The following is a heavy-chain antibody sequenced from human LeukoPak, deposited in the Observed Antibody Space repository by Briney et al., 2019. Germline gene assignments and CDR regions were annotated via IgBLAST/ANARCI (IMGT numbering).Heavy chain of an antibody. J-gene: IGHJ4*02. Sequence: GGSLRLSCAASGFTFSSYWMSWVRQAPGKGLEWVANIKQDGSEKYYVDSVKGRFTISRDNAKNSLYLQMNSLRVEDTAVYYCARDWNYVWGSYRFDYWGQGTLDTVSS. CDR3: ARDWNYVWGSYRFDY. D-gene: IGHD3-16*02. CDR1: GFTFSSYW. V-gene: IGHV3-7*01. CDR2: IKQDGSEK.